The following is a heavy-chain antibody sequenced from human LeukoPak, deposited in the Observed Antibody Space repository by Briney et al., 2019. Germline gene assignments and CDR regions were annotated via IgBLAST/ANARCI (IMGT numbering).Heavy chain of an antibody. CDR2: ISSSGSTI. CDR3: ARGGYSSGWYEMANFDY. CDR1: GFTFSSYS. D-gene: IGHD6-19*01. Sequence: GGSLRLSCAASGFTFSSYSMNWVRQAPGKGLEWVSYISSSGSTIYYADSVKGRFTISRDNAKNSLYLQMNSLRAEDTAVYYCARGGYSSGWYEMANFDYWGQGTLVTVSS. V-gene: IGHV3-48*04. J-gene: IGHJ4*02.